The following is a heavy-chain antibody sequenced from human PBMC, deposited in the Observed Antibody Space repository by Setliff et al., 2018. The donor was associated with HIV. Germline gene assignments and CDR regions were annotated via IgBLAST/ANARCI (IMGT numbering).Heavy chain of an antibody. Sequence: QPGGSLRLSCAASGFTFRNYKFNWVRQAPGRGLEWVSLISIGSGGAIDYADSVQGRFTISRDNSKNSLYLQMNSLRVEDTAVYYCARDYLYYNLYNGSPVYGMDVWGQGTTVTVSS. V-gene: IGHV3-48*03. CDR3: ARDYLYYNLYNGSPVYGMDV. CDR1: GFTFRNYK. CDR2: ISIGSGGAI. D-gene: IGHD3-3*01. J-gene: IGHJ6*02.